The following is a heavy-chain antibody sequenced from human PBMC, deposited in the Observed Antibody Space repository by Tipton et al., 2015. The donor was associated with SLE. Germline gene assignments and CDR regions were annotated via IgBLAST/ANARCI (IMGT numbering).Heavy chain of an antibody. D-gene: IGHD5-18*01. J-gene: IGHJ4*02. CDR3: ARHGYEEYFDY. CDR2: IYYSEST. Sequence: TLSLTCIVSGGSISSSTYYWGWIRQPPGKGLEWIGYIYYSESTNFNPSLKSRVTISLNTSKNQFSLRLTSVTAADTAVYYCARHGYEEYFDYWGQGTLVTVSS. V-gene: IGHV4-61*05. CDR1: GGSISSSTYY.